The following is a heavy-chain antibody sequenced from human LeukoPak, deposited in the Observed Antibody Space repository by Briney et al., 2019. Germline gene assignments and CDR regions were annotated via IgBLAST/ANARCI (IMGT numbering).Heavy chain of an antibody. CDR2: MSRSGDII. V-gene: IGHV3-48*01. CDR3: ARDVYYGSGSPRLDY. D-gene: IGHD3-10*01. Sequence: GGSLRLSCAASGFTFSSYSMNWVRQVPGKGLESVSYMSRSGDIIYYADSVEGRFTISRDNAKNSLYLQMNSLRAEDTAVYYCARDVYYGSGSPRLDYWGQGTLVTVSS. J-gene: IGHJ4*02. CDR1: GFTFSSYS.